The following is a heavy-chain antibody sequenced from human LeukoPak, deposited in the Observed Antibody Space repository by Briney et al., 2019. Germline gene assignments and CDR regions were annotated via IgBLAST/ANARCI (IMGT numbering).Heavy chain of an antibody. J-gene: IGHJ4*02. V-gene: IGHV5-51*01. CDR1: GYSFTSYW. D-gene: IGHD3-16*02. CDR2: IYPGDSDT. Sequence: PGESLKISCKGSGYSFTSYWIGWVRQMPGKGLEWMGIIYPGDSDTRYSPSFQGQVTISADKSISTTYLQWSSLKASDTAVYYCARMIGLGEVSPYFDYWGQGTLVTVSS. CDR3: ARMIGLGEVSPYFDY.